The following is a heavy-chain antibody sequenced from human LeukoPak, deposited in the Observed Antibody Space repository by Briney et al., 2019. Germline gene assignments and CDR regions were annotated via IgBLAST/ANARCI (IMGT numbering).Heavy chain of an antibody. CDR3: AKDPYDSGYDSLFDY. Sequence: PGGSLRLSCAASGFTFRSYAMSGVREAPGKGLEWVSAISGSGGSTYYADSVKGRFTISRDNSKNTLYLQMNSLRAEDTAVYYCAKDPYDSGYDSLFDYWGQGTLVTVSS. V-gene: IGHV3-23*01. CDR1: GFTFRSYA. CDR2: ISGSGGST. D-gene: IGHD5-12*01. J-gene: IGHJ4*02.